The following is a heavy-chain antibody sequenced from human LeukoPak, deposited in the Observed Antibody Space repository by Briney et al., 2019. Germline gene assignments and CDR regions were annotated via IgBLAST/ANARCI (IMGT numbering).Heavy chain of an antibody. D-gene: IGHD4-11*01. V-gene: IGHV6-1*01. Sequence: QTLSLTCAISGDNVFSSSVAWNWIRQSPSRGLEWLGRTYYRSKWYSDYAVSVKSRITINLDTSKNQLSLHLNSVTPEDTAVYYCARGQYSAHDYWGQGTLVTVSS. J-gene: IGHJ4*02. CDR2: TYYRSKWYS. CDR1: GDNVFSSSVA. CDR3: ARGQYSAHDY.